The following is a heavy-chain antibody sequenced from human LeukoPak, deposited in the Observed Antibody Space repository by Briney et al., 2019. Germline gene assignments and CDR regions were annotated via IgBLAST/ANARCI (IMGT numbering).Heavy chain of an antibody. CDR3: ARDGLAAAGDYYYYYGMDV. Sequence: GGSLRLCCAASGFTVSSNYMSWVRQATGKGLEWVSVIYSGGSTYYADSVKGRFTISRDNSKNTLYLQMNSLRAEDTAVYYCARDGLAAAGDYYYYYGMDVWGKGTTVTVSS. V-gene: IGHV3-53*01. CDR1: GFTVSSNY. CDR2: IYSGGST. J-gene: IGHJ6*04. D-gene: IGHD6-13*01.